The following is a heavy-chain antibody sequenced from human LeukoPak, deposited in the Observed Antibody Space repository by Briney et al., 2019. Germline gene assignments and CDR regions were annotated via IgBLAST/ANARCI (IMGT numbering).Heavy chain of an antibody. J-gene: IGHJ4*02. CDR3: ARANSGSYPGLDY. Sequence: GESLKISCKGSGYTFTSYWMAWVRQMPGKGLEWMGIIYPGDSDTRYSPSFQGQVTISADKSISTAYLQWSSLKASDTAMYYCARANSGSYPGLDYWGQGTLVTVSS. D-gene: IGHD1-26*01. CDR2: IYPGDSDT. V-gene: IGHV5-51*01. CDR1: GYTFTSYW.